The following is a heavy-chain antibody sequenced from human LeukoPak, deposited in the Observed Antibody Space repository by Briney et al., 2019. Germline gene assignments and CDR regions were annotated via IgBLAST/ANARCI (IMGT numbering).Heavy chain of an antibody. V-gene: IGHV3-30*04. CDR3: ARAPINPYFDY. CDR1: GFTFSSYA. J-gene: IGHJ4*02. Sequence: GGSLRLSCAASGFTFSSYAMHWVRQAPGKGLEWVAVISYDGSNKYYADSVKGRFTISRDNSKNTLYLQMNSLRAEDTAVYHCARAPINPYFDYWGQGTLVTVSS. CDR2: ISYDGSNK.